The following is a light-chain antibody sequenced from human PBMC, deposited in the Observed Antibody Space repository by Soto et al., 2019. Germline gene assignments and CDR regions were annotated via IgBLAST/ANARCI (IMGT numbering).Light chain of an antibody. CDR2: ATS. V-gene: IGKV1-39*01. J-gene: IGKJ2*01. CDR1: QSISSY. CDR3: QPSYSTPRT. Sequence: DIQMTQSASSLSSSVGHRVTITCRASQSISSYLNWYQQKPGKAPKLLIYATSSLQSGVPSRFSVSGSGTDFALTISSLQPEHFATYYCQPSYSTPRTFGQGTKVDIK.